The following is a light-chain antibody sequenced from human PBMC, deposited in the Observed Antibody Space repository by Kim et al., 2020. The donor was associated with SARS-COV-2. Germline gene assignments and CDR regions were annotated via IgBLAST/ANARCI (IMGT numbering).Light chain of an antibody. CDR2: SNN. V-gene: IGLV1-44*01. J-gene: IGLJ2*01. CDR3: AAWDDSLNGVV. CDR1: PSNIETNS. Sequence: GQRVTISCSGSPSNIETNSINWYQHLPGTAPKLLIFSNNQRPSGVPDRFSGSKSGTSASLAISGLQSEDEADYYCAAWDDSLNGVVFGGGTQLTVL.